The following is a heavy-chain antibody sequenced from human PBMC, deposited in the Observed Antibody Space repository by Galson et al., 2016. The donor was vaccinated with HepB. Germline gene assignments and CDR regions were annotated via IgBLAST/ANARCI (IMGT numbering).Heavy chain of an antibody. CDR1: GYLFSAHG. Sequence: SLRLSCAVSGYLFSAHGMHWVRQAPGKGLEWVAIISFDGKSKNYVDYVKGRFTISRDNSKNTLYLEMNILRAEDTAVYYCAGKFGNRGYADYGGQGTLVTVSS. J-gene: IGHJ4*02. V-gene: IGHV3-30*03. CDR3: AGKFGNRGYADY. CDR2: ISFDGKSK. D-gene: IGHD3-22*01.